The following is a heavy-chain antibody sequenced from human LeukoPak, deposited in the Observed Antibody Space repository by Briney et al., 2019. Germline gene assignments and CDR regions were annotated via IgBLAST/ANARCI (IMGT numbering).Heavy chain of an antibody. D-gene: IGHD6-19*01. CDR3: ARLSGSGWYGRVITYFDY. Sequence: PSETLSLTCAVYGGSFSGYYWSWIRQPPGKGLEWIGEINHSGSTNYNPSLKSRVTISVDTSKNQFSLKLSSVTAADTAVYYCARLSGSGWYGRVITYFDYWGQGTLVTVSS. J-gene: IGHJ4*02. CDR1: GGSFSGYY. V-gene: IGHV4-34*01. CDR2: INHSGST.